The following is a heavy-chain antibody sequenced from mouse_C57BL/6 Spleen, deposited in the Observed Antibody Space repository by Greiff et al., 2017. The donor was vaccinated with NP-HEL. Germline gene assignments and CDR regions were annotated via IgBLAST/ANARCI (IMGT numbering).Heavy chain of an antibody. CDR2: IDPSDSET. V-gene: IGHV1-52*01. CDR3: ARVDDYDDAMDY. Sequence: QVQLQQPGAELVRPGSSVKLSCKASGYTFTSYWMPWVKQRPIQGLEWIGNIDPSDSETHYNQKFKDKATLTVDKSSSTAYMQLSSLTSEDSAVYYCARVDDYDDAMDYWGQGTSVTVSS. CDR1: GYTFTSYW. J-gene: IGHJ4*01. D-gene: IGHD2-4*01.